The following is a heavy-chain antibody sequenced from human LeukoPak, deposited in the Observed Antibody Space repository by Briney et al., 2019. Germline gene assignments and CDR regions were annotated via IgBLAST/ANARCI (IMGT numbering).Heavy chain of an antibody. CDR1: GGSISSNY. CDR2: IFYSGST. CDR3: ARVFSYPLRAPFDP. D-gene: IGHD3-3*01. J-gene: IGHJ5*02. V-gene: IGHV4-59*01. Sequence: SETLSLTCTVSGGSISSNYWSWVRQPPGKGLEWIGYIFYSGSTNYNPSLKSRVTISVDTSKNQFSLKMSSVTAADTAVYYCARVFSYPLRAPFDPWGQGTLVTVSS.